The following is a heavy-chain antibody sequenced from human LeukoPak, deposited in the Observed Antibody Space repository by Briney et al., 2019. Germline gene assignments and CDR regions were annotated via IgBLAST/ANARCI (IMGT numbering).Heavy chain of an antibody. J-gene: IGHJ5*02. V-gene: IGHV4-59*01. Sequence: SETLSLTCTVSGGSISTYYWSWIRQPPGKGLEWIGYLYYNGRTNYNPSLKSRVTLSLDTSKNQFSLKLSSVTAADTAVYYCAVDSTNCSGGSCYFRMGWFDPWGQGTLVTVSS. CDR1: GGSISTYY. CDR3: AVDSTNCSGGSCYFRMGWFDP. D-gene: IGHD2-15*01. CDR2: LYYNGRT.